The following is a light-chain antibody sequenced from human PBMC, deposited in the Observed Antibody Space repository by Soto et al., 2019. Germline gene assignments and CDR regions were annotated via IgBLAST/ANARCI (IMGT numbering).Light chain of an antibody. CDR2: DVT. V-gene: IGLV2-23*02. CDR3: CSYAGGSTLV. Sequence: QSALTQPASVSGSPGQSISISCTGTTSDVGSYNLVSWYQQHPGKAPKLMIYDVTKRPSGVSNRFSGSKSGNTASLTISGLQAEDEAEYYCCSYAGGSTLVFGGGTKVTVL. J-gene: IGLJ2*01. CDR1: TSDVGSYNL.